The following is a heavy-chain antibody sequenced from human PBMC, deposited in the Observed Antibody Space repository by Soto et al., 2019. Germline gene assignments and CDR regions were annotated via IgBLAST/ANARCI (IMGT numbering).Heavy chain of an antibody. D-gene: IGHD1-26*01. Sequence: PGGSLRLSCAASGLTFSSYGMHWVRQAPGKGLEWVAVIWYDGSNKYYADSVKGRFTISRDNSKNTLYLQMNSLRAEDTAVYYCARDLRSGSYFSVAFDYWGQGTLVTVSS. CDR1: GLTFSSYG. CDR3: ARDLRSGSYFSVAFDY. CDR2: IWYDGSNK. J-gene: IGHJ4*02. V-gene: IGHV3-33*01.